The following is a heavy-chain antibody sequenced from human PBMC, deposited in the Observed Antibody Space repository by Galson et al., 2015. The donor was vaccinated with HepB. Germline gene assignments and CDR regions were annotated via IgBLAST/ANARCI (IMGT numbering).Heavy chain of an antibody. J-gene: IGHJ3*02. Sequence: QSGAEVKKPGESLKISCKGSGYSFTSYWIGWVRQMPGKGLECMGIVYPGDSSTRYSPSFQGQVTISADRSISTAYLQWNSLKASDTAMYYCARRRRFSDAFDMWGQGTMVTVSS. CDR1: GYSFTSYW. V-gene: IGHV5-51*03. CDR3: ARRRRFSDAFDM. D-gene: IGHD3-10*01. CDR2: VYPGDSST.